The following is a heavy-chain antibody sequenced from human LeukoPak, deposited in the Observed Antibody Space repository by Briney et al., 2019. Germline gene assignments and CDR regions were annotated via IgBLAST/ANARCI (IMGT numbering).Heavy chain of an antibody. J-gene: IGHJ6*02. D-gene: IGHD6-19*01. Sequence: PGGSLRLSCAASGFTFSSYSMNWVRQAPGKGLEWVSSISSSSSYIYYADSVKGRFTISRDNAKNSLYLQMNSLRAEDTAVYYCARDFSFGYSSGYYYYGMDVWGQGTTVTVSS. V-gene: IGHV3-21*01. CDR1: GFTFSSYS. CDR2: ISSSSSYI. CDR3: ARDFSFGYSSGYYYYGMDV.